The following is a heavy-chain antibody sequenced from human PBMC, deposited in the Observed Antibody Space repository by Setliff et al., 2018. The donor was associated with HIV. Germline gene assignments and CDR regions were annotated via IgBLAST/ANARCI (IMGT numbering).Heavy chain of an antibody. CDR1: GFTFSSSW. V-gene: IGHV3-7*03. CDR3: ARTSAGGQENDY. Sequence: GSLRLSCAAAGFTFSSSWMMWVRQTPGRGLEWVANINQDGSEKNYLDSVMGRFTVSRDNAKNSLYLQVNIVRADDTALYYCARTSAGGQENDYWGQGTLVTSPQ. CDR2: INQDGSEK. J-gene: IGHJ4*02. D-gene: IGHD3-10*01.